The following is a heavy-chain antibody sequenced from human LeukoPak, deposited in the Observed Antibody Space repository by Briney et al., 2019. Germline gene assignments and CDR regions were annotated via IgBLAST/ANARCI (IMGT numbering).Heavy chain of an antibody. CDR3: ARYGYCSSTSCYVGVEYWFDP. CDR1: GYTFTIYG. J-gene: IGHJ5*02. V-gene: IGHV1-18*01. D-gene: IGHD2-2*03. CDR2: ISAYNGNT. Sequence: ASVKVSCKASGYTFTIYGISWVRQAPGQGLEWMGWISAYNGNTNYAQKLQGRVTITTDTSTSTAYMELRSLRSDDTAVYYCARYGYCSSTSCYVGVEYWFDPWGQGTLVTVPS.